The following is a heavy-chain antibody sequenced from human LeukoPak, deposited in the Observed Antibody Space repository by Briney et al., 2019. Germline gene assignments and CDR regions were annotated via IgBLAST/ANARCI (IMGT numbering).Heavy chain of an antibody. CDR1: GGSFSGSY. V-gene: IGHV4-34*01. CDR3: ARVGQNMDV. J-gene: IGHJ6*03. Sequence: PSETLSLTCAVYGGSFSGSYWSWTRQPPGKGLEWIGEINHSGSTNYNPSLKSRVTISVDTSKNQFSLKLTSVTAADTAVYYCARVGQNMDVWGKGTTVTVSS. CDR2: INHSGST. D-gene: IGHD3-16*01.